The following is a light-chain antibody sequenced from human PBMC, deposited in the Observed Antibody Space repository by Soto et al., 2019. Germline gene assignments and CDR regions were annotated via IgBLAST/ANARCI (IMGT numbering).Light chain of an antibody. CDR3: SSYTTTSTVV. CDR2: GVS. J-gene: IGLJ3*02. V-gene: IGLV2-14*01. CDR1: SSDVGTYNY. Sequence: QSVLTQPASVSGSPGQSITISCTGTSSDVGTYNYVSWYQQHPCKAPKLMIYGVSNRPSGIPNRFSGSKSGNTASLTISGLQAQDEADYYCSSYTTTSTVVFGGGTKLTVL.